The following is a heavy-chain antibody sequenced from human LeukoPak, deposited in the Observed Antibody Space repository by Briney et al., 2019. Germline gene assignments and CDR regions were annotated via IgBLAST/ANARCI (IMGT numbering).Heavy chain of an antibody. D-gene: IGHD6-25*01. J-gene: IGHJ5*02. CDR2: IHASGST. CDR1: GDSVSSYSYY. Sequence: PSETLSLTCTVSGDSVSSYSYYWSWIRQPAGKGLEWIGRIHASGSTNYDPSLKSRVTISVDTSKNQFSLKLSSVTAADTAVYYCARNIGAALNWFDPWGQGTLVTVSS. V-gene: IGHV4-61*10. CDR3: ARNIGAALNWFDP.